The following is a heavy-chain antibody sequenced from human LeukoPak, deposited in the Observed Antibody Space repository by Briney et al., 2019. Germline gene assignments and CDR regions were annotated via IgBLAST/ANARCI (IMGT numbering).Heavy chain of an antibody. CDR1: GFTFSSYA. D-gene: IGHD6-13*01. V-gene: IGHV3-33*08. CDR2: IWYDGSNK. J-gene: IGHJ4*02. CDR3: ARPEGIAAAGTYLFDY. Sequence: GRSLRLSCAASGFTFSSYAMHWVRQAPGKRLEWVAVIWYDGSNKYYADSVKGRFTISRDNSKNTLYLQMNSLRAEDTAVYYCARPEGIAAAGTYLFDYWGQGTLVTVSS.